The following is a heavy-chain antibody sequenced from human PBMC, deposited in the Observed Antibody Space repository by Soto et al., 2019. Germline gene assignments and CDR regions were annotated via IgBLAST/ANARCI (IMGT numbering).Heavy chain of an antibody. Sequence: EVQLVESGGGLVQPGGSLRLSCAASGFTFSDHYMDWVRQAPGKGLEWVGRTRNKANSYTTEYAASVKGRFTISRDDSKNSLYLQMNSLKTEDTAVYYCARGGGDSYAFDIWGQGTMVTVSS. CDR2: TRNKANSYTT. CDR1: GFTFSDHY. V-gene: IGHV3-72*01. CDR3: ARGGGDSYAFDI. D-gene: IGHD2-21*01. J-gene: IGHJ3*02.